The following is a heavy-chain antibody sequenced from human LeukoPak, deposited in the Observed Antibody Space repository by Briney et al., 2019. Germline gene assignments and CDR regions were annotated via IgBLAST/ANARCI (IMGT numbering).Heavy chain of an antibody. CDR2: IRSDGSNK. V-gene: IGHV3-30*02. D-gene: IGHD2-15*01. Sequence: PGGSLRLSCAASGFSFSGYGMHXXXQGPGKGLXXXXXIRSDGSNKYYADSVKGRXTVSRDNSKKKLYLQMDSLRGEDTAVYYCAKDHCSRCSEDDYFDYWGQGTLVTVSS. J-gene: IGHJ4*02. CDR3: AKDHCSRCSEDDYFDY. CDR1: GFSFSGYG.